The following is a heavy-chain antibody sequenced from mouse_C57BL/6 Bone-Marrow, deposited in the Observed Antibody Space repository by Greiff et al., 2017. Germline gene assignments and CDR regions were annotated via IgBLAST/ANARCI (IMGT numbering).Heavy chain of an antibody. J-gene: IGHJ1*01. Sequence: VQLQQSGAELARPGASVKLSCKASGYTFTSYGISWVKQRTGQGLEWIGEIYPSSGNTYYNEKFKGKATLTADKSSSTAYMELRSLTSEDSAVYFCASLALWYFDVWGSGTTVTVSS. CDR2: IYPSSGNT. CDR3: ASLALWYFDV. CDR1: GYTFTSYG. D-gene: IGHD6-1*01. V-gene: IGHV1-81*01.